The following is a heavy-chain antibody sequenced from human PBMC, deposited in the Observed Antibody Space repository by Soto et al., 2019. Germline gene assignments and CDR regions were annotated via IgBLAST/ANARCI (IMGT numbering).Heavy chain of an antibody. J-gene: IGHJ3*02. V-gene: IGHV3-23*01. CDR1: GFTFSSYA. D-gene: IGHD6-13*01. Sequence: GGSLRLSCAASGFTFSSYAMSWVRQAPGKGLEWVSAISGSGGSTYYADSVKGRFTISRDNSKNTLYLQMNSLRAEDTAVYYCAKDIDRLPGRAGTAFDIWGQGTMVTVSS. CDR2: ISGSGGST. CDR3: AKDIDRLPGRAGTAFDI.